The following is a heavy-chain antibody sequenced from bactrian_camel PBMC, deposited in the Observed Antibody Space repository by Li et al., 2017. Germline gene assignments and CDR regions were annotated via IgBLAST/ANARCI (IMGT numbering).Heavy chain of an antibody. CDR2: IVTLGGTT. D-gene: IGHD5*01. V-gene: IGHV3S1*01. CDR1: DFSRYY. CDR3: AAGWSYGVGTLLRRHYDY. Sequence: HVQLVESGGGSVEAGESLRLSCVGSDFSRYYMAWFREAPGKGREGVAAIVTLGGTTYYDDSVAGRFTISQDNAKKTTYLQMDHLRTDDTAIYYCAAGWSYGVGTLLRRHYDYWGQGTQVTVS. J-gene: IGHJ4*01.